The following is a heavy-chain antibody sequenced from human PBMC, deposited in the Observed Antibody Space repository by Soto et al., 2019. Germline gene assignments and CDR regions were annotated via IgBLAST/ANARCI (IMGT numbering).Heavy chain of an antibody. D-gene: IGHD5-12*01. J-gene: IGHJ4*02. CDR1: GGSINNYY. Sequence: PSETLSLTCTVSGGSINNYYWSWIRQPPGKGLEWIGYIYYSGSTNYNPSLKSRVTISIDTSQNQFSLKLTSVTAADTAVYYCARGGSGDDWEPLDYWGQGTPVTVSS. V-gene: IGHV4-59*01. CDR3: ARGGSGDDWEPLDY. CDR2: IYYSGST.